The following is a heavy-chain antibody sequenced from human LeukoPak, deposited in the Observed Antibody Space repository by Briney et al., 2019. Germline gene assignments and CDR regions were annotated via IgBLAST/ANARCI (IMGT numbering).Heavy chain of an antibody. CDR3: ARDRFSNWFDP. CDR2: ISSSSSNI. V-gene: IGHV3-48*01. Sequence: PGGSLRLSCTASGFTFSAYSMTWVRQAPGKGLEWISYISSSSSNIYYADSVKGRFTISRDNANNSLFLQMSSLRAEDTAVYYCARDRFSNWFDPWGHGTLVTVSS. J-gene: IGHJ5*02. D-gene: IGHD3-3*01. CDR1: GFTFSAYS.